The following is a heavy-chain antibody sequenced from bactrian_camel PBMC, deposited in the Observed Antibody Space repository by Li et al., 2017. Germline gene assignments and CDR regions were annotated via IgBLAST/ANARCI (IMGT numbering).Heavy chain of an antibody. CDR1: GFIFSAHA. V-gene: IGHV3S7*01. CDR3: AAGWSFGVGTLLRRHYNY. J-gene: IGHJ4*01. Sequence: HVQLVESGGGLVQPGGSLTLTCAASGFIFSAHAVSWVRQAPGKGLEWVPSLAPDGSLAYYAVSVKGRFTMSRDNAKNMGYLQVNSVKAEDTAMYYCAAGWSFGVGTLLRRHYNYWRQGTQVTVS. CDR2: LAPDGSLA. D-gene: IGHD2*01.